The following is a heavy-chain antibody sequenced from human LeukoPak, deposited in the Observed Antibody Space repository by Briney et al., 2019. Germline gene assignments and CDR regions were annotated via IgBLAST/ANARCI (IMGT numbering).Heavy chain of an antibody. J-gene: IGHJ4*02. V-gene: IGHV1-18*01. D-gene: IGHD2-2*02. CDR1: RSTFTSYG. CDR2: INAYNGNT. Sequence: ASVKVSCKASRSTFTSYGISWVRQAAGHGREWMGWINAYNGNTNYAQKLQGRVAMTTDTSTSTAYMALRSLRSDDTAVYYCARVGYCSSTSCYIAVDYWGQGTLVTVSS. CDR3: ARVGYCSSTSCYIAVDY.